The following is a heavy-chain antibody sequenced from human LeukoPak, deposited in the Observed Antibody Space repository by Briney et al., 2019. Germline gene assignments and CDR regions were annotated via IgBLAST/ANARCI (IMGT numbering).Heavy chain of an antibody. D-gene: IGHD3-22*01. V-gene: IGHV3-30-3*01. Sequence: GGSLRLSCAASGFTFSSYAMHWVRQAPGKGLEWVVVISYDGSNKYYADSVKGRFTISRDNSKNTLYLQMNSLRAEDTAVYYCARASITMIVVVLIDYWGQGTLVTVSS. J-gene: IGHJ4*02. CDR2: ISYDGSNK. CDR3: ARASITMIVVVLIDY. CDR1: GFTFSSYA.